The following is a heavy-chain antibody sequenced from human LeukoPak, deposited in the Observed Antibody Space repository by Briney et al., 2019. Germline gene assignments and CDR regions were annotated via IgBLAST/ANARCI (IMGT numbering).Heavy chain of an antibody. CDR2: IYHSGST. J-gene: IGHJ5*02. CDR3: ARGLSYRGWFDP. V-gene: IGHV4-38-2*01. CDR1: GYSISSGYY. D-gene: IGHD3-10*01. Sequence: PSETLSLTCAVSGYSISSGYYWGWIRQPPGKGLEWIGSIYHSGSTYYNPSLKSQVTISVDTSKNQFSLKLSSVTAADTAVYYCARGLSYRGWFDPWGQGTLVTVSS.